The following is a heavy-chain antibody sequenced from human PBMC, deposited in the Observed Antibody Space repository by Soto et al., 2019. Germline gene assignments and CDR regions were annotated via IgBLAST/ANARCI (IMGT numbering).Heavy chain of an antibody. Sequence: GGSLRLSCAASGFTFSSYSMNWVRQAPGKGLEWVSSISSSSYIYYADSVKGRFTISRDNAKNSLYLQMNSLRAEDTAVYYCARDLLLTNYYDSSGYSAFDYWGQGTLVTVSS. D-gene: IGHD3-22*01. J-gene: IGHJ4*02. CDR3: ARDLLLTNYYDSSGYSAFDY. CDR2: ISSSSYI. V-gene: IGHV3-21*01. CDR1: GFTFSSYS.